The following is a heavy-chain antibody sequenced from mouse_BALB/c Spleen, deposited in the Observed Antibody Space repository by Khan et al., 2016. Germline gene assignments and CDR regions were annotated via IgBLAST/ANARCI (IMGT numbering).Heavy chain of an antibody. J-gene: IGHJ3*01. Sequence: VQLQQSGAELVRPGALVKLSCKASGFNIKDYYMHWVKQRPEQGLEWIGWIDPENGNTIYDPKFQGKASITADTSSNTAYLQLSSLTSEDTAVYYCARWSYYYGSSYGWFAYWGQGTLVTVSA. CDR2: IDPENGNT. D-gene: IGHD1-1*01. V-gene: IGHV14-1*02. CDR1: GFNIKDYY. CDR3: ARWSYYYGSSYGWFAY.